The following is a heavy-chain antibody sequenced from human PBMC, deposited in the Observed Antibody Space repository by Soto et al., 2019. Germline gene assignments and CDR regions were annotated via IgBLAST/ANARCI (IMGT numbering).Heavy chain of an antibody. CDR3: ARYSSGWPYYFDY. CDR2: IYLSDSDT. CDR1: GYSFTIYW. D-gene: IGHD6-19*01. J-gene: IGHJ4*02. Sequence: PGESLKISCKGSGYSFTIYWIALVLQMPGKGLEWMGIIYLSDSDTRYSPSFQGRVTISADKSISTAYLQWSSLKASDTAMYYCARYSSGWPYYFDYWGQGTLVTVSS. V-gene: IGHV5-51*01.